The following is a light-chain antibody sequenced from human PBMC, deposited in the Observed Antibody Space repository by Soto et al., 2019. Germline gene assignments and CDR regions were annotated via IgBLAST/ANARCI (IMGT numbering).Light chain of an antibody. J-gene: IGKJ5*01. CDR3: QQYNTYAT. CDR1: QNIRNL. CDR2: DAS. Sequence: IKLTQSPSTLSATVGDSVTITCRASQNIRNLLAWYQQKPGKAPKPLIYDASTLKTGVPSRFSGSGSGSEFNFTITGLQPDDFATYFCQQYNTYATFGQGTRLEI. V-gene: IGKV1-5*01.